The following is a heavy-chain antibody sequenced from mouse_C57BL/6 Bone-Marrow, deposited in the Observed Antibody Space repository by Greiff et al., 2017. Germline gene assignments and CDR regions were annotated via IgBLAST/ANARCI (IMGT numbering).Heavy chain of an antibody. D-gene: IGHD2-3*01. CDR3: ARDPLHYDGYFDY. Sequence: EVQLVESGPGLVKPSQSLSLTCSVTGYSITSGYYWNWIRQFPGNKLEWMGYISYDGSNNYNPSLKNRISITRDTSKNQFFLKLNSVTTEDTATYYCARDPLHYDGYFDYWGQGTTLTVSS. CDR1: GYSITSGYY. V-gene: IGHV3-6*01. CDR2: ISYDGSN. J-gene: IGHJ2*01.